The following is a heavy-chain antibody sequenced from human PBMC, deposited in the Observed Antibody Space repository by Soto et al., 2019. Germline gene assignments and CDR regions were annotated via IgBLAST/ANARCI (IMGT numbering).Heavy chain of an antibody. V-gene: IGHV1-69*13. CDR3: AKVRYSSPMGYYYGMDV. D-gene: IGHD6-19*01. Sequence: SAKVSYKASRVSFIKFIVTWVRQAPGLGLEWVGGIIPIFGTANYAQKFQGRVTITADESTSTSYMEVNNLRSEDTAVYYCAKVRYSSPMGYYYGMDVWGQGITVTVSS. J-gene: IGHJ6*02. CDR1: RVSFIKFI. CDR2: IIPIFGTA.